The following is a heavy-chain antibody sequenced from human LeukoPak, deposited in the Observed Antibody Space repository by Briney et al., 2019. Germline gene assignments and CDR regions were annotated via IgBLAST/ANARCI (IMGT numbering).Heavy chain of an antibody. V-gene: IGHV3-30*02. CDR2: IRNDGGIK. J-gene: IGHJ4*02. CDR1: GFTFSNYG. Sequence: GGSLRLSCAASGFTFSNYGMHWVRQAPGKGLEWVAFIRNDGGIKYYADSVKGRFTTSRDNSKNTLYLQMNSLRAEDTAVYYCAKDRGYNWNYARPFDYWGQGTPVTVSS. CDR3: AKDRGYNWNYARPFDY. D-gene: IGHD1-7*01.